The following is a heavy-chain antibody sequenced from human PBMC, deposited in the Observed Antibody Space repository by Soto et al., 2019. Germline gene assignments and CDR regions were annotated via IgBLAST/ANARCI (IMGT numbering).Heavy chain of an antibody. CDR3: VRWNGYGDH. CDR2: VSGGSGAT. J-gene: IGHJ4*02. Sequence: EVQLLESGGGLVQPGGSLRLSCAASGFSISVYGVTWVRQAPGKGLEWVSGVSGGSGATHYRDSVKGRFSITTDNSANTAYLQTNSLRVEDTAVYYCVRWNGYGDHWGQGTRVTVS. D-gene: IGHD1-1*01. V-gene: IGHV3-23*01. CDR1: GFSISVYG.